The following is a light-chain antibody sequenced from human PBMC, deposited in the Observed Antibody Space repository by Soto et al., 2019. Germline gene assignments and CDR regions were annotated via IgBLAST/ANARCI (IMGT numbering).Light chain of an antibody. CDR1: QSVGTN. Sequence: EIVMTQSPGALSLSPGERATLSCRASQSVGTNLAWYQQKPGQAPRPLIYDASARATDVPARFSGSGSGTEFTLTISSLQSEDFAVYYCQQYSDWSPITFGGGTKVEIK. CDR3: QQYSDWSPIT. V-gene: IGKV3-15*01. CDR2: DAS. J-gene: IGKJ4*01.